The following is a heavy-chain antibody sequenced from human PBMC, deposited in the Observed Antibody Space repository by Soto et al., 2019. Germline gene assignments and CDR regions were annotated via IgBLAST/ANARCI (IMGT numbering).Heavy chain of an antibody. V-gene: IGHV3-30-3*01. CDR3: ARDPSGRYDILTGYLYYYYGMDV. J-gene: IGHJ6*02. CDR2: ISYDGSNK. D-gene: IGHD3-9*01. Sequence: GGSLRLSCAASGFTFSSYAMHWVRQAPGKGLEWVAVISYDGSNKYYADSVKGRFTISRDNSKNTLYLQMNSLRAEDTAVYYCARDPSGRYDILTGYLYYYYGMDVWGQGTTVTVSS. CDR1: GFTFSSYA.